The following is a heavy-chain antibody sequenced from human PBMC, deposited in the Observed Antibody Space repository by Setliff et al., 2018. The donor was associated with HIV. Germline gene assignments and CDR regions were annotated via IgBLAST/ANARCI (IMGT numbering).Heavy chain of an antibody. J-gene: IGHJ5*02. CDR2: INAGSGNT. D-gene: IGHD1-26*01. CDR3: ARPVGGTGFDP. Sequence: GASVKVSCKASGYTFSTYAIHWVRQAPVQRLEWMGWINAGSGNTKYSQRFQGRVTITRDTSASTAYLELSSLRPEDTAVYYCARPVGGTGFDPWGQGTLVTVSS. CDR1: GYTFSTYA. V-gene: IGHV1-3*01.